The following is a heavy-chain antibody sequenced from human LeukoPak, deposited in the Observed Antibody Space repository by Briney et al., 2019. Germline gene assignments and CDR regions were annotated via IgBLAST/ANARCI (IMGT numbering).Heavy chain of an antibody. D-gene: IGHD2-2*01. J-gene: IGHJ6*03. CDR1: GDSVSSNSAA. CDR3: ARGYRASVVPAAPWYMDV. Sequence: SQTLSLTCAISGDSVSSNSAAWNWIRQSPSRGLEWLGRTYYRSKWYNDYAVSVKSRITINPDTSKNQFSLQLNSVTPEDTAVYYCARGYRASVVPAAPWYMDVWGKGTTVTVSS. V-gene: IGHV6-1*01. CDR2: TYYRSKWYN.